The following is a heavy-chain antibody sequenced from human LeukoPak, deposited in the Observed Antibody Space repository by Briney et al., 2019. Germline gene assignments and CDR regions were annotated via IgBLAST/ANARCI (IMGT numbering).Heavy chain of an antibody. V-gene: IGHV3-7*01. J-gene: IGHJ4*02. Sequence: GGSLRLSCAASGFTFSSYWMSWVRQAPGKGLEWVANIKEDGSEKYYVDSVKGRFTISRDNAKNSLYLQMNSLRAEDTAVYYCAASGVVVPAAIYQYVDYFDYWGQGTLVTVSS. D-gene: IGHD2-2*01. CDR1: GFTFSSYW. CDR2: IKEDGSEK. CDR3: AASGVVVPAAIYQYVDYFDY.